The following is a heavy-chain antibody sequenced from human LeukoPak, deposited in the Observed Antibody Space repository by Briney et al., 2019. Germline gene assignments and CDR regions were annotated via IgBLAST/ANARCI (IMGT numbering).Heavy chain of an antibody. CDR3: SAYYYDSETYYSFDY. CDR1: EFVVSSNY. Sequence: GGSLRLSCTASEFVVSSNYMSWVRQTPGKGLEWVSVIYAGGTKKYADSVKGRFTISRDDSKNTVYLQMNSLRAEDTAIYYCSAYYYDSETYYSFDYWGLGTLVTVSS. J-gene: IGHJ4*02. V-gene: IGHV3-66*01. D-gene: IGHD3-22*01. CDR2: IYAGGTK.